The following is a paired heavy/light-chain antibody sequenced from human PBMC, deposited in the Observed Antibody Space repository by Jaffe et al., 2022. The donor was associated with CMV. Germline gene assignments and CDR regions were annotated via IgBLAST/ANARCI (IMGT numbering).Light chain of an antibody. J-gene: IGKJ2*01. V-gene: IGKV1-39*01. CDR1: QSISSY. CDR2: AAS. CDR3: QQSYSTSYT. Sequence: DIQMTQSPSSLSASVGDRVTITCRASQSISSYLNWYQQKPGKAPKLLIYAASSLQSGVPSRFSGSGSGTDFTLTISSLQPEDFATYYCQQSYSTSYTFGQGTKLEIK.
Heavy chain of an antibody. CDR3: ARETGYCSSTSCYRYFDL. J-gene: IGHJ2*01. D-gene: IGHD2-2*02. CDR2: IGTAGDT. CDR1: GFTFSSYD. Sequence: EVQLVESGGGLVQPGGSLRLSCAASGFTFSSYDMHWVRQATGKGLEWVSAIGTAGDTYYPGSVKGRFTISRENAKNSLYLQMNSLRAGDTAVYYCARETGYCSSTSCYRYFDLWGRGTLVTVSS. V-gene: IGHV3-13*01.